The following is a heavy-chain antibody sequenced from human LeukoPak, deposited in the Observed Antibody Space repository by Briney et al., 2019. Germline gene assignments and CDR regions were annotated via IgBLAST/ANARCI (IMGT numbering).Heavy chain of an antibody. D-gene: IGHD6-6*01. CDR2: IYYSGST. J-gene: IGHJ4*02. Sequence: SETLSLTCTVSGGSISSSSYYWGWIRQPPGKGLEWIGSIYYSGSTYYNPSLKSRVTISVDTSKSQFSLKLSSVTAADTAVYYCARDHSSSSVGFDYWGQGTLVTVSS. CDR3: ARDHSSSSVGFDY. CDR1: GGSISSSSYY. V-gene: IGHV4-39*07.